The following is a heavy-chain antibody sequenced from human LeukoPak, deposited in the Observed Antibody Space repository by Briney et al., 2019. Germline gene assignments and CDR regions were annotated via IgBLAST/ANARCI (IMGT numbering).Heavy chain of an antibody. V-gene: IGHV4-39*07. J-gene: IGHJ3*02. CDR2: IYYSGST. D-gene: IGHD1/OR15-1a*01. Sequence: SETLSLTCTVSGGSLSSYYWGWIRQPPGKGLEWIGSIYYSGSTYYNPSLKSRVTISVDTSKDQFSLKLSSVTAADTAVYYCAREGSGYNWNNGDAFDIWGQGTMVTVSS. CDR3: AREGSGYNWNNGDAFDI. CDR1: GGSLSSYY.